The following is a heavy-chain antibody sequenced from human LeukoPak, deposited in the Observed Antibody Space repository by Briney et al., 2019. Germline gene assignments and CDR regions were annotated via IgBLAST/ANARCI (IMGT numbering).Heavy chain of an antibody. V-gene: IGHV3-23*01. CDR3: ATTILGVGKSDW. Sequence: GGSLRLSCSASGLIFSTYDMSWVRQAPGKGLEWVSVISGRGGSTYYEDSVKGRFTISRDNSKNMLYLQMISLRAEDTAVYYCATTILGVGKSDWGGQGTLVTVSS. CDR1: GLIFSTYD. J-gene: IGHJ4*02. CDR2: ISGRGGST. D-gene: IGHD3-3*01.